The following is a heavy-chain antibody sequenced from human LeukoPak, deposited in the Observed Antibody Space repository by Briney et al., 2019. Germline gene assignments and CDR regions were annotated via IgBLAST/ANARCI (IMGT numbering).Heavy chain of an antibody. CDR1: GFTFSSYA. V-gene: IGHV3-30-3*01. CDR3: ARDEGYYFDY. CDR2: ISYDGSNK. J-gene: IGHJ4*02. Sequence: PGRSLRLSCAASGFTFSSYAMHWVRQAPGKGLEWVAVISYDGSNKYYADSVKGRFTISRDNSKNTLYLQMNSLRAEDTAVYYCARDEGYYFDYWGQGTPVTVSS.